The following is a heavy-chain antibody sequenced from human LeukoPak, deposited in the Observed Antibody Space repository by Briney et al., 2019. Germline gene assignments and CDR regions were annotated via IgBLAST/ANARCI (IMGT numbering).Heavy chain of an antibody. J-gene: IGHJ6*02. CDR1: GGTFSSYG. Sequence: SVKVSCKPSGGTFSSYGISWVRQAPGQGLEWMGRIIPVLGIANYAQKFQGRVTITADKSTTTAYMELSSLRSEDTAVYYCARDRRGESVAGAYYFYYGLDVWGQGTTVTVSS. CDR2: IIPVLGIA. D-gene: IGHD6-19*01. CDR3: ARDRRGESVAGAYYFYYGLDV. V-gene: IGHV1-69*04.